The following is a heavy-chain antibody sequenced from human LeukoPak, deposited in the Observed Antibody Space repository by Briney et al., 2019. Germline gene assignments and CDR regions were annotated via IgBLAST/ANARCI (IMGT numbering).Heavy chain of an antibody. D-gene: IGHD1-26*01. J-gene: IGHJ4*02. CDR3: ARDGRQWEQRPFDY. Sequence: GGSLRLSCIGSGFTFSNYEMNWVRQAPGKGLEWVSYISLSGSTIYYADSVRGRFTISRDNTKNSLYLQMNSLRAEDTAVYFCARDGRQWEQRPFDYWGQGTLVTVYS. CDR1: GFTFSNYE. V-gene: IGHV3-48*03. CDR2: ISLSGSTI.